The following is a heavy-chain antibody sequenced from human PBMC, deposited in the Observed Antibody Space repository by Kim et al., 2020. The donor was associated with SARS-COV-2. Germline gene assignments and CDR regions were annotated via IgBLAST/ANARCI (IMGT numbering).Heavy chain of an antibody. V-gene: IGHV1-2*04. D-gene: IGHD2-2*01. CDR3: AAGLTAVPAGQYYYYYGMDV. CDR2: INPNSGGT. CDR1: GYTFTGYY. Sequence: ASVKVSCKASGYTFTGYYMHWVRQAPGQGLEWMGWINPNSGGTNYAQKFQGWVTMTRDTSISTAYMELSRLRSDDTAVYYCAAGLTAVPAGQYYYYYGMDVWGQGTTVTVSS. J-gene: IGHJ6*02.